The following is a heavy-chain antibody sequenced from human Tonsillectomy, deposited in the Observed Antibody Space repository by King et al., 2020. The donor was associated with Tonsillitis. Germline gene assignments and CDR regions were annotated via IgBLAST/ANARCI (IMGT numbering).Heavy chain of an antibody. D-gene: IGHD1-26*01. CDR1: GFTFSSYA. V-gene: IGHV3-30-3*01. Sequence: QLVQSGGGVVQPGRSLRLSCAASGFTFSSYAMHWVRPAPGKGREWVAVISYDGSNKYYADSVKGRFTLSRDKSKNTLYLQMNSLRAEDTAVYYCARDQRSYWLNYYCYGMDVWGQGTTVTVSS. CDR3: ARDQRSYWLNYYCYGMDV. J-gene: IGHJ6*02. CDR2: ISYDGSNK.